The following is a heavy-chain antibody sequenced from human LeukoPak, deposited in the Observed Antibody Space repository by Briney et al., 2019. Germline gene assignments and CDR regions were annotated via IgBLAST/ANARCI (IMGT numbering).Heavy chain of an antibody. CDR3: AKRSNFWTGYLDY. Sequence: GGSLRLSCAASGFTFSDYGMHCVRQAPGKGLEWVSVISGSGGSTYYADSVKGRFTISRDNSKDTLFLQMNSLRTEDTAVYYCAKRSNFWTGYLDYWGQGTLVTVSS. V-gene: IGHV3-23*01. CDR2: ISGSGGST. CDR1: GFTFSDYG. D-gene: IGHD3/OR15-3a*01. J-gene: IGHJ4*02.